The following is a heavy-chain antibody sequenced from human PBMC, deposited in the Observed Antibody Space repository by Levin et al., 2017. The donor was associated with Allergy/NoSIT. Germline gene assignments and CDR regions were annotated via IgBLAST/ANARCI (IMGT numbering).Heavy chain of an antibody. CDR1: GFSFSDYA. CDR3: TTPSGYFDH. CDR2: IWDDGSNK. J-gene: IGHJ4*02. V-gene: IGHV3-33*01. Sequence: GESLKISCEASGFSFSDYAMHWVRQAPGKGLEWVSAIWDDGSNKYYAESVKGRFTISRDNSKNTLYLQMNSLRVEDTAVYYCTTPSGYFDHWGQGTLVTVSS. D-gene: IGHD2-8*02.